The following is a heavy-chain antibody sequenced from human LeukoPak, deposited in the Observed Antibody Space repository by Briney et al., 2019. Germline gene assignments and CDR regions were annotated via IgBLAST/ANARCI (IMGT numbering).Heavy chain of an antibody. CDR1: GGSISSTNYY. V-gene: IGHV4-39*07. CDR2: IYYSGST. Sequence: SETLSLTCTVSGGSISSTNYYWGWIRQPPGKGLEWIGSIYYSGSTYYNPSLKSRVTISVDTSKNQFSLKLSSVTAADTAVYYCARGVIAAGGNDFDYWGQGTLVTVSS. J-gene: IGHJ4*02. D-gene: IGHD6-13*01. CDR3: ARGVIAAGGNDFDY.